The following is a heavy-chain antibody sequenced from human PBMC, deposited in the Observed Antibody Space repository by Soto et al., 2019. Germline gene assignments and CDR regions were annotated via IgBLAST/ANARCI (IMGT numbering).Heavy chain of an antibody. V-gene: IGHV1-69*13. Sequence: GASVKVSCKASGGTFSSYAISWVRQAPGQGLEWMGGIIPIFGTANYAQKFQGRVTITADEPTSTAYMELSSLRSEDTAVYYCASSGWYRLDYNYYYGMDVWGQGTTVTVSS. CDR2: IIPIFGTA. D-gene: IGHD6-19*01. J-gene: IGHJ6*02. CDR1: GGTFSSYA. CDR3: ASSGWYRLDYNYYYGMDV.